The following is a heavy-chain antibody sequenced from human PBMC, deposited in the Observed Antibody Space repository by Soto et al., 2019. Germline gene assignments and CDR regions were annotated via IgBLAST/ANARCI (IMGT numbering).Heavy chain of an antibody. D-gene: IGHD6-6*01. J-gene: IGHJ6*02. Sequence: ASETLSLTCTVSGGSISSGGYYWSWIRQHPGKGLEWIGYIYYSGSTYYNPSLKSRVTISVDTSKNQFSLKLSSVTAADTAVYYCARQLVRGYYYYGMDVWGQGTTVTVSS. V-gene: IGHV4-31*03. CDR1: GGSISSGGYY. CDR2: IYYSGST. CDR3: ARQLVRGYYYYGMDV.